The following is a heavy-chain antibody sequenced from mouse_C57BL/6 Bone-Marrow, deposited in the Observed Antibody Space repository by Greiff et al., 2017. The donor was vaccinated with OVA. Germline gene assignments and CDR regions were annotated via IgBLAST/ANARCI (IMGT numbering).Heavy chain of an antibody. V-gene: IGHV1-81*01. CDR3: ARGGRRKLGREY. D-gene: IGHD4-1*01. J-gene: IGHJ3*01. CDR2: IYPRSGNT. Sequence: QVQLKQSGAELARPGASVKLSCKASGYTFTSYGISWVKQRTGQGLEWIGEIYPRSGNTYYNEKFKGKATLTADKSSSTAYMELRRLTSEDSAVYFCARGGRRKLGREYWGQGTLVTVSA. CDR1: GYTFTSYG.